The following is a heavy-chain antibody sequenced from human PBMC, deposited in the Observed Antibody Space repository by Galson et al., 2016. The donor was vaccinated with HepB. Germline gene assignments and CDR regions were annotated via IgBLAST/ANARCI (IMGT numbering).Heavy chain of an antibody. Sequence: SVKVSCKASGYTFTSYDVNWVRQATGQGLEWMGWMNPNRGNTGNAQKFQGRVTMSINTSISTAYMELTSLRSEDTAIYYCARSPSDSKFDYWGQGTLVTVFS. J-gene: IGHJ4*02. CDR2: MNPNRGNT. CDR1: GYTFTSYD. V-gene: IGHV1-8*01. CDR3: ARSPSDSKFDY. D-gene: IGHD2-21*02.